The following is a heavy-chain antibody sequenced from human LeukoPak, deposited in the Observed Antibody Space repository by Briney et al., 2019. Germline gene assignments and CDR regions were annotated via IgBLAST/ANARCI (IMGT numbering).Heavy chain of an antibody. CDR3: TTASLWFGEFP. CDR2: IKSKTDGATT. Sequence: GGSLRLSCAASGFTFSNAWMSWVRQAPGKGLEWVGRIKSKTDGATTDYAAPVKGRFTISRDDSKNTLYLQMNSLKTEDTAVYYCTTASLWFGEFPWGQGTLVTVSS. J-gene: IGHJ5*02. CDR1: GFTFSNAW. V-gene: IGHV3-15*01. D-gene: IGHD3-10*01.